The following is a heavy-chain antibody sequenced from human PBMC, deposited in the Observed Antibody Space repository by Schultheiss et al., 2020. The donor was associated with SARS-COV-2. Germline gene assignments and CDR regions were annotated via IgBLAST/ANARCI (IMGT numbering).Heavy chain of an antibody. D-gene: IGHD2-15*01. CDR2: IYYSGST. CDR1: GGSISSYY. Sequence: SETLSLTCTVSGGSISSYYWSWIRQPPGKGLEWIGYIYYSGSTNYNPSLKSRVTISVDTSKNQFSLKLSSVTAADTAVYYCARERAGYCSGGSCYSYFDYWGQGTLVTVSS. CDR3: ARERAGYCSGGSCYSYFDY. V-gene: IGHV4-59*01. J-gene: IGHJ4*02.